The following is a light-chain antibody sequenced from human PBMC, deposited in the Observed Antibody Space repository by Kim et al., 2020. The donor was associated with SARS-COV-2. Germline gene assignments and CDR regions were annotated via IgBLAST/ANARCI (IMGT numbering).Light chain of an antibody. Sequence: QSALTQPASVSGSPGQSITISCTGTSSDVGGYNYVSWYQQHPGKVPKLIIYDVSKRPSGVSDRFSGSKSGNTASLTISGLQTEDETDYYCSSYSDGSTTWVFGGGTKLTVL. CDR2: DVS. J-gene: IGLJ3*02. V-gene: IGLV2-14*03. CDR1: SSDVGGYNY. CDR3: SSYSDGSTTWV.